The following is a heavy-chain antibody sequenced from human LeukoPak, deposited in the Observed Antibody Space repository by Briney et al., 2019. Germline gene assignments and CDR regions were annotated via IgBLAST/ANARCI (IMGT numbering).Heavy chain of an antibody. CDR2: IYHSGST. Sequence: SETLSLTCTVSGGSISSGGYYWSWIRQPPGKGLEWIGYIYHSGSTYYNPSLKSRFTISVDRPKNQFFLNVTSLTAADTAVYYCARSRQASGLFNSWGQGTLVVVSS. D-gene: IGHD3-10*01. V-gene: IGHV4-30-2*01. J-gene: IGHJ5*01. CDR1: GGSISSGGYY. CDR3: ARSRQASGLFNS.